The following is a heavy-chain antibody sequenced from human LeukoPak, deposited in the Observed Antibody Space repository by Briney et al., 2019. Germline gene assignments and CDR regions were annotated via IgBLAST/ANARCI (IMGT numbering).Heavy chain of an antibody. CDR3: VRDVHWAFDM. V-gene: IGHV3-48*02. CDR2: IRSDGEAF. D-gene: IGHD6-6*01. J-gene: IGHJ3*02. CDR1: GFTFSSDP. Sequence: GGSLRLSCAASGFTFSSDPMTWLRQAPGKGLEWISNIRSDGEAFYADSVRCRFTISRDNAKNSLYLQMNSLREEDTAVYYCVRDVHWAFDMWGQGTMVTVSS.